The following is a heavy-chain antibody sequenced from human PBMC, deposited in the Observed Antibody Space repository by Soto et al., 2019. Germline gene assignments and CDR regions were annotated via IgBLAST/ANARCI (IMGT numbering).Heavy chain of an antibody. D-gene: IGHD5-18*01. J-gene: IGHJ4*02. CDR1: GGSFSSNP. Sequence: QVQLVQSGSEVKKPGSSVKVSCKASGGSFSSNPISWVRQAPGQGLEWMAGIIPIFATVHYAPKFQVRVTITADELTSTAYMELTSLRSEDTAVYFCARVGRGYSSAPRYYFDYWGQGTLVTVSS. CDR3: ARVGRGYSSAPRYYFDY. V-gene: IGHV1-69*01. CDR2: IIPIFATV.